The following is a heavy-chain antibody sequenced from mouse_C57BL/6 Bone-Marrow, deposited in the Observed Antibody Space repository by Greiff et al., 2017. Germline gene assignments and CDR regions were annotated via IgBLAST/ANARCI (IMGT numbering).Heavy chain of an antibody. CDR2: ISDGGRYT. D-gene: IGHD6-1*01. CDR3: ARATSDFDY. Sequence: EVQVVESGGGLVKPGGSLKLSCAASGFTFSSYAMSWVRQTPEKRLEWVATISDGGRYTYYPDNVKGRFTISRDNAKNNLYLQMSHLKSEDTAMYYCARATSDFDYWGQGTTLTVSS. V-gene: IGHV5-4*01. CDR1: GFTFSSYA. J-gene: IGHJ2*01.